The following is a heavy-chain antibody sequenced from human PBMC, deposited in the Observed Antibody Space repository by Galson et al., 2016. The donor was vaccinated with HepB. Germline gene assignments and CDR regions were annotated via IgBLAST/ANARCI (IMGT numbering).Heavy chain of an antibody. CDR2: ISSNERND. J-gene: IGHJ4*02. Sequence: SLRLSCAASGFVFSNHAMHWVRQAPGGGLEWVALISSNERNDFYAASVQGRFTVSRDNSNNPYYLQMSSLRAEETAVYYCAKAQSSAWCDFDYWGQGTLVTVSS. V-gene: IGHV3-30*04. CDR3: AKAQSSAWCDFDY. CDR1: GFVFSNHA. D-gene: IGHD6-19*01.